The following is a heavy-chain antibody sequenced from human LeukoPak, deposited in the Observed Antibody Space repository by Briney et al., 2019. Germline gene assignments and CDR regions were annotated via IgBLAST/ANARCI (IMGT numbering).Heavy chain of an antibody. Sequence: SETLSLTCTVSGGSISSSSYYWGWIRQPPGKGLEWIVSIYYSGSTYYNPSLKSRVTISVDTSKNQFSLKLSSVTAADTAVYYCARGAGIAAAGSCWFDPWGQGTLVTVSS. J-gene: IGHJ5*02. CDR2: IYYSGST. D-gene: IGHD6-13*01. CDR1: GGSISSSSYY. CDR3: ARGAGIAAAGSCWFDP. V-gene: IGHV4-39*07.